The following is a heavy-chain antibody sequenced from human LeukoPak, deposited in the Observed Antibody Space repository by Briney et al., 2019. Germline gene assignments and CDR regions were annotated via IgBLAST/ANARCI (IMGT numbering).Heavy chain of an antibody. CDR3: ARDLEYNWNYVGAFDI. V-gene: IGHV3-30*01. CDR2: ISYDGSNK. Sequence: GGSLRLSCAASGFTFSSYAMHWVRQAPGKGLEWVAVISYDGSNKYYADSVKGRFTISRDNSKNTLYLQMNSLRAEDTAVYYCARDLEYNWNYVGAFDIWGQGTMVTVSS. J-gene: IGHJ3*02. CDR1: GFTFSSYA. D-gene: IGHD1-7*01.